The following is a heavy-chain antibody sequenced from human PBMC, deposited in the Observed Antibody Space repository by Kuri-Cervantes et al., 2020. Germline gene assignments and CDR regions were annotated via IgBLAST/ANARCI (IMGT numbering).Heavy chain of an antibody. CDR3: AREGTDYAETDAFDI. V-gene: IGHV4-59*01. CDR2: IYYSGST. D-gene: IGHD4-17*01. J-gene: IGHJ3*02. Sequence: SETLSLTCTVSGGSISSYYWSWIRQPPGKGLEWIGYIYYSGSTNYNPSLKSRVTISVDTSKNQFSLKLSSVTAADTAVYYCAREGTDYAETDAFDIWGQGTMVTVSS. CDR1: GGSISSYY.